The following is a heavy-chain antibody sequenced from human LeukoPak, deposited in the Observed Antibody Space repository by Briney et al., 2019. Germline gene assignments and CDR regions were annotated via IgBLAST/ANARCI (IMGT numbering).Heavy chain of an antibody. Sequence: PSETLSLTCTVSGGSISSSSYYWGWIRQPPGKGLEWVGSIYYSGSTYYNPSLKSRVTISVDTSKNQFSLKLSSVTAADTAVYYCARDNIVVVVAATWAFDYWGQGTLVTVSS. V-gene: IGHV4-39*07. CDR3: ARDNIVVVVAATWAFDY. CDR1: GGSISSSSYY. CDR2: IYYSGST. J-gene: IGHJ4*02. D-gene: IGHD2-15*01.